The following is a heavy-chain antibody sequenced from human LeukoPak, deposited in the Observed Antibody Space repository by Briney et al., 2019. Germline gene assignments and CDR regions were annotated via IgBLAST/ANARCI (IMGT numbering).Heavy chain of an antibody. D-gene: IGHD2-15*01. Sequence: GESLKISCKGSGYSFTNHWIGWVRQMPGKGLQWMGIIYPGDSDTRYGPSFQGQVTISADKSINTAYLQWSSLKASDTAMYYCARSSCWYNYYMDVWGKGITVTVSS. CDR2: IYPGDSDT. J-gene: IGHJ6*03. CDR3: ARSSCWYNYYMDV. V-gene: IGHV5-51*01. CDR1: GYSFTNHW.